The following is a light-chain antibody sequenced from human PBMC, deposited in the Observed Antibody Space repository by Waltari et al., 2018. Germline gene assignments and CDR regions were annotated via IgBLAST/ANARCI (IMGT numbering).Light chain of an antibody. Sequence: AIQLTQSPSSLSASVGDRVTITCRASKGISSALAWYQQKPGKATKLLIYDASSLESGVPSRFSGSGSGTDFTLTISSLQPEDFATYYCQQFNSYPLTFGGGTKVEIK. V-gene: IGKV1-13*02. CDR2: DAS. CDR1: KGISSA. CDR3: QQFNSYPLT. J-gene: IGKJ4*01.